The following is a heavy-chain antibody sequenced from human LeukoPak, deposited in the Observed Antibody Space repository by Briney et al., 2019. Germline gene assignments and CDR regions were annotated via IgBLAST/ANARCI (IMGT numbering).Heavy chain of an antibody. CDR2: IYPGDSDT. D-gene: IGHD5-18*01. V-gene: IGHV5-51*01. J-gene: IGHJ4*02. CDR3: ARRGVDTAHFDY. CDR1: GYRFTSYW. Sequence: GESPQISCQGSGYRFTSYWIGWVRPMPGKGLEWMGIIYPGDSDTRYSPSFQGQVTISADKSISTAYLQWSSLKASDTAMYYCARRGVDTAHFDYWGQGTLVTVSS.